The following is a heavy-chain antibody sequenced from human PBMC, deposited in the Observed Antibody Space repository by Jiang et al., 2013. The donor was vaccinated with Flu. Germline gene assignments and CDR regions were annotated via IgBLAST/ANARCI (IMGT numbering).Heavy chain of an antibody. CDR2: IYYSGST. CDR3: ARVGRGSYPTFVDS. J-gene: IGHJ4*02. CDR1: GGSISDYY. D-gene: IGHD1-26*01. V-gene: IGHV4-59*01. Sequence: GSGLVKPSETLSLTCTVSGGSISDYYWSWIRQPPGKGLEWIGYIYYSGSTNYNPFLKSRVTISLDTSKNQFSLNLSSVTAADTAVYYCARVGRGSYPTFVDSWGQGTLVTVS.